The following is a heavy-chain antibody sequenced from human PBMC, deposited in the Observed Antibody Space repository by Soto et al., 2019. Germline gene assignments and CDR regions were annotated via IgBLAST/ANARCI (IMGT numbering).Heavy chain of an antibody. V-gene: IGHV1-8*01. J-gene: IGHJ5*02. CDR2: MDPNSGNT. D-gene: IGHD1-26*01. CDR1: GYTFTSYD. Sequence: ASVKVSCKASGYTFTSYDINWVRQATGQGLEWMGWMDPNSGNTGYAQKFQGRVTMTRNTSISTAYMELSSLRSEDTAVYYCARGSGSYGPGYFDPWGQGTLVTVSS. CDR3: ARGSGSYGPGYFDP.